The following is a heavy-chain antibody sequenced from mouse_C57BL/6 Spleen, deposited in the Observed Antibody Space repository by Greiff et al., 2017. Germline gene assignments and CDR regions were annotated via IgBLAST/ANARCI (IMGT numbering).Heavy chain of an antibody. V-gene: IGHV1-5*01. CDR3: TRTTTVDYARDY. CDR2: IYPGNSDT. Sequence: VQLQQSGTVLARPGASVKMSCKTSGYTFTSYWMHWVKQRPGQGLEWIGAIYPGNSDTSYNQKFKGKAKLTAVTSASTAYMELSSLTNEDSAVYYCTRTTTVDYARDYWGQGTSVTVSS. J-gene: IGHJ4*01. D-gene: IGHD1-1*01. CDR1: GYTFTSYW.